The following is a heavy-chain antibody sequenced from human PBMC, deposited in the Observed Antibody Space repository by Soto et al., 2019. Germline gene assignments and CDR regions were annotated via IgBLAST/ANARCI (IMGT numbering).Heavy chain of an antibody. D-gene: IGHD1-26*01. Sequence: GGSLRLSCAASGFTFSNAWMNWVRQAPGKGREWVGRIKSKTDGGTTDYAAPVKGRFTISRGDSKNTLYLQMNSLKTEDTAVYYCTTASIVGATYYYYYGMDVWGQGTTVTVSS. J-gene: IGHJ6*02. V-gene: IGHV3-15*07. CDR2: IKSKTDGGTT. CDR1: GFTFSNAW. CDR3: TTASIVGATYYYYYGMDV.